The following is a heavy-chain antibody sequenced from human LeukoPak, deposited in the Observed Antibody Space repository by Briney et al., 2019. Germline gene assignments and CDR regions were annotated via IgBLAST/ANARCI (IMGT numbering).Heavy chain of an antibody. CDR2: IRFDGTSE. CDR3: ARRAGAYSHPYDY. Sequence: SGGSLRLSCAASGFTFSNFGMHWVRQTPGKGLEWVAFIRFDGTSEFYADSVKARSTISRDNSKNTLYLQMNSLRAEDTAVYYCARRAGAYSHPYDYWGQGTLVTVSS. CDR1: GFTFSNFG. V-gene: IGHV3-30*02. J-gene: IGHJ4*02. D-gene: IGHD4/OR15-4a*01.